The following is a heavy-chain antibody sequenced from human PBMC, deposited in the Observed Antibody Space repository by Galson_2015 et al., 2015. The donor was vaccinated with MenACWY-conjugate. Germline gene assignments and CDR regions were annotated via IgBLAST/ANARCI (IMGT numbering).Heavy chain of an antibody. J-gene: IGHJ4*02. V-gene: IGHV3-11*03. D-gene: IGHD5-12*01. CDR3: VRKPYSGYDFDY. CDR1: GFTFSDYY. CDR2: ISSSSSYT. Sequence: SLRLSCAASGFTFSDYYMNWIRQAPGKGLEWLSYISSSSSYTNYADSVKGRFTISRDNAKNSLYLQMNSLRAEDTAVYYCVRKPYSGYDFDYWGQGTLVTVSS.